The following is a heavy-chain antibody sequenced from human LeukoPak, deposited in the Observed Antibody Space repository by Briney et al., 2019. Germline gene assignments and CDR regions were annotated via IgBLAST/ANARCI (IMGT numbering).Heavy chain of an antibody. CDR2: IWYGGSNK. Sequence: GGSLRLSCAASGFTFSSYGMHWVRQAPGKGLEWVAVIWYGGSNKYYADSVKGRFTISRDNSKNTLYLQMNSLRAEDTAVYYCAKDRHSSSWYSIDYWGQGTLVTVSS. J-gene: IGHJ4*02. D-gene: IGHD6-13*01. CDR3: AKDRHSSSWYSIDY. CDR1: GFTFSSYG. V-gene: IGHV3-30*02.